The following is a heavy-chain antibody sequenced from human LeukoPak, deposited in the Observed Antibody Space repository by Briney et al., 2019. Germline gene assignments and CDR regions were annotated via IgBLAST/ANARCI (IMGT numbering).Heavy chain of an antibody. J-gene: IGHJ5*02. CDR3: ARGLGYCSGGSCYSGWFDP. CDR2: IYTSGST. V-gene: IGHV4-4*07. D-gene: IGHD2-15*01. Sequence: SETLSLTCTVSGGSISSYYWSWIRQPAGKGLEWIGRIYTSGSTNYNPSLKSRVTMSVDTSKNQFSLKLSSVTAADTAVYYCARGLGYCSGGSCYSGWFDPWGQGTLVTVSS. CDR1: GGSISSYY.